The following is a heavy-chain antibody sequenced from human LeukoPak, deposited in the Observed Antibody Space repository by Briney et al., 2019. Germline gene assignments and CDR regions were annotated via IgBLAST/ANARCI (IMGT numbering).Heavy chain of an antibody. CDR2: IRSKANSYAT. D-gene: IGHD4-4*01. CDR1: GFTFSGSA. Sequence: GGSLRLSCAASGFTFSGSAMHWVRQASGKRLEWVGRIRSKANSYATAYAASVKGRFTISRDDSKNTAYLQMNSLKTEDTAVYYCTRLNSVTPIDYFDYWGQGTLVTVSS. V-gene: IGHV3-73*01. CDR3: TRLNSVTPIDYFDY. J-gene: IGHJ4*02.